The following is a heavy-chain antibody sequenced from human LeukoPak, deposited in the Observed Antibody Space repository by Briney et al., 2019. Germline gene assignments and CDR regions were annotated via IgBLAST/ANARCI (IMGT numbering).Heavy chain of an antibody. D-gene: IGHD2-15*01. CDR2: ISGSGISI. CDR1: GFVFSNHE. V-gene: IGHV3-48*03. CDR3: GLSGGSSPAY. J-gene: IGHJ4*02. Sequence: GGSLRLSCAAPGFVFSNHEMTWVRQAPGEGLEWVSDISGSGISIYYADSVKGRFIISRDSAKNSLYLQMNSLRVEDTAIYFCGLSGGSSPAYCGQGTLVTVSS.